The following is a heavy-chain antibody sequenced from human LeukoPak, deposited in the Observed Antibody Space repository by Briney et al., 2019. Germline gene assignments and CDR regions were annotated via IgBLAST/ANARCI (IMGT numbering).Heavy chain of an antibody. J-gene: IGHJ4*02. CDR2: VFYEGNT. CDR1: GGSINYYY. CDR3: VRQGTITYAYFDS. V-gene: IGHV4-59*08. D-gene: IGHD2-2*01. Sequence: PSETLSLTCTVSGGSINYYYWSWIRQPPGKGLEWVGYVFYEGNTNYNPSLKSRVTTSVDTSKNQFSLRLNSVTAADTAVYYCVRQGTITYAYFDSWGQGVPVTVSS.